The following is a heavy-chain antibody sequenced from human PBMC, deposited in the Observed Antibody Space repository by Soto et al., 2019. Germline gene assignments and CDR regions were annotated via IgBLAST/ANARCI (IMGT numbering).Heavy chain of an antibody. D-gene: IGHD3-16*02. CDR2: IGSSSTSI. J-gene: IGHJ4*02. CDR3: ARDLGYGVIAAGFDC. CDR1: GFTFSSYT. V-gene: IGHV3-21*01. Sequence: EVQLVESGGGLVKPGGSLRLSCAASGFTFSSYTINWVRQAPGKGLEWVSSIGSSSTSIYYADSVKGRLTISRDNAKKSVYLQMNSLRVEDTAVYYCARDLGYGVIAAGFDCWGQGTLVTVSS.